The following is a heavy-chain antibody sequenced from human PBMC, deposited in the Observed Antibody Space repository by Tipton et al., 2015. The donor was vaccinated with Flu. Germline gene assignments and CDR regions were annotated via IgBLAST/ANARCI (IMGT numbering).Heavy chain of an antibody. Sequence: TLSLTCTVSGGSISSSDYYWGWIRQPPGKGLDWIGTIYYSGSTYYKPSLKSRVTISLDTSKNQFSLKLTSVTAADTAVHYCASYGSGRGYFQHWGQGTLVIVSS. CDR2: IYYSGST. D-gene: IGHD3-10*01. V-gene: IGHV4-39*07. CDR3: ASYGSGRGYFQH. J-gene: IGHJ1*01. CDR1: GGSISSSDYY.